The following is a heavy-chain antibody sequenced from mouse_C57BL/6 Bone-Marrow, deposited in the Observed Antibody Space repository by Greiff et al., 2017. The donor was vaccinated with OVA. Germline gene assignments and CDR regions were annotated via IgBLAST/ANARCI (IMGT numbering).Heavy chain of an antibody. V-gene: IGHV1-64*01. CDR2: IHPNSGST. Sequence: QVHVKQPGAELVKPGASVKLSCKASGYTFTSYWMHWVKQRPGQGLEWIGMIHPNSGSTNYNEKFKSKATLTVDKSSSTAYMQLSSLTSEDSAVYYCAKGGGVVAHFDYWGQGTTLTVSS. CDR1: GYTFTSYW. CDR3: AKGGGVVAHFDY. J-gene: IGHJ2*01. D-gene: IGHD1-1*01.